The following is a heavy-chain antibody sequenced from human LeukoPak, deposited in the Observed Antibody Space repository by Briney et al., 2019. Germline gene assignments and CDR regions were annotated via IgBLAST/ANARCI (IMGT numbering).Heavy chain of an antibody. D-gene: IGHD5-24*01. CDR1: GGSISSYY. V-gene: IGHV4-59*08. Sequence: SETLSLTCTVSGGSISSYYWSWIRQPPGKGLEWIGYIYYSGSTTYNPSLKSRVTISVDTSKNQFSLKLSSVTAADTAVYYCARHSNSYFDYWGQGTLVTVSS. J-gene: IGHJ4*02. CDR3: ARHSNSYFDY. CDR2: IYYSGST.